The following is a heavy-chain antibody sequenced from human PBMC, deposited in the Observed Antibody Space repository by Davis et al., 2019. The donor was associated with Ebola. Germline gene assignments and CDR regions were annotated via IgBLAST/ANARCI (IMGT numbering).Heavy chain of an antibody. Sequence: ASVKVSCKASGYTFTSYGISWVRQAPGQGLEWMGWISAYNGNTNYAQKLQGRVTMTTDTSTSTAYMELRSLRSEDTAVYYCARDPRPGVLNWFDPWGQGTLVTVSS. CDR2: ISAYNGNT. D-gene: IGHD1-1*01. V-gene: IGHV1-18*01. CDR3: ARDPRPGVLNWFDP. CDR1: GYTFTSYG. J-gene: IGHJ5*02.